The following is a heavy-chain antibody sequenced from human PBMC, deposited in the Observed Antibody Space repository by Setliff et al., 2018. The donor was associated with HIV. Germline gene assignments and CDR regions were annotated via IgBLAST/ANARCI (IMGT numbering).Heavy chain of an antibody. J-gene: IGHJ6*02. CDR3: ARIFGDQGYYYGMDV. CDR1: GGSFSDNY. CDR2: INHSGRT. D-gene: IGHD3-3*01. V-gene: IGHV4-34*01. Sequence: PSETLSLTCAVYGGSFSDNYWSWIRQSPGKGLEWIGEINHSGRTKYSPSVRSRVSISVDTSKNQFSLKLSSVIAADTAVYYCARIFGDQGYYYGMDVWGQGTTVTVSS.